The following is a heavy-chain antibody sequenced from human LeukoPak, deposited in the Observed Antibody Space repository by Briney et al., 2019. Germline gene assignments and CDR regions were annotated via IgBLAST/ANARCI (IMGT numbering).Heavy chain of an antibody. CDR2: IRSKAYNYAT. J-gene: IGHJ4*02. D-gene: IGHD6-19*01. CDR1: GFTFSVSA. Sequence: GGSLKLSCAASGFTFSVSAVHWVRQASGKGLEWIGRIRSKAYNYATAYAASVKGRFTISRADSKNTAYLQMNSLKTEDTAVYYCGYSSAWSIDYWGQGTLVTVSS. V-gene: IGHV3-73*01. CDR3: GYSSAWSIDY.